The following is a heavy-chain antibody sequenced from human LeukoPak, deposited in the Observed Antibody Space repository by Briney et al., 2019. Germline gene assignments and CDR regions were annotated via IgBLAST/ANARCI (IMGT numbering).Heavy chain of an antibody. V-gene: IGHV3-53*01. CDR1: GFTVSSNY. Sequence: PGGSLRLSCAASGFTVSSNYMTWVRQAPGKGLEWVSILHTSGGTYYADSVKGRFTTSRDNSKNTLYLQMNSLRAEDTAVYYCARDVPRVAAGPYGWFDPWGQGTLVTVSS. D-gene: IGHD6-6*01. CDR3: ARDVPRVAAGPYGWFDP. CDR2: LHTSGGT. J-gene: IGHJ5*02.